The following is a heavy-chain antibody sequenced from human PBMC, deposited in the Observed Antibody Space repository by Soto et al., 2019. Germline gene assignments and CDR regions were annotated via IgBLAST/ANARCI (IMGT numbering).Heavy chain of an antibody. V-gene: IGHV4-59*01. CDR3: ARANFTYSSSWYGDYYYGMDV. D-gene: IGHD6-13*01. CDR1: GGSISSYY. Sequence: QVQLQESGPGLVKPSETLSLTCTVSGGSISSYYWSWIRQPPGKGLEWIGYVYYSGTTNYNPSLKSRVTISVDTSKNQFSLKLSSVTSADTDAYYCARANFTYSSSWYGDYYYGMDVWGQGTTVTVSS. CDR2: VYYSGTT. J-gene: IGHJ6*02.